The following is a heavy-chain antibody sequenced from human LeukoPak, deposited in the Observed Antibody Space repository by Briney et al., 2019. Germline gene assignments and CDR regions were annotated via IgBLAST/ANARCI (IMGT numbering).Heavy chain of an antibody. Sequence: GGSLRLSCAASGFTFSSYWIHWVRQAPGRGLEWLSRVNGGGSTTTYADSVKGRFTISRDNAKNTMYAQMNSLRVEDTAVYYCAVKGGYNDLDAPFDYWGPGTLVTVSS. D-gene: IGHD5-12*01. CDR2: VNGGGSTT. V-gene: IGHV3-74*01. J-gene: IGHJ4*02. CDR3: AVKGGYNDLDAPFDY. CDR1: GFTFSSYW.